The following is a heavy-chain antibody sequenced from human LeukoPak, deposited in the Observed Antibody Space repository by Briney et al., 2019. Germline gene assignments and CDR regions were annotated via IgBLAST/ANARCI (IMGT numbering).Heavy chain of an antibody. CDR2: IIPIFGTA. CDR3: ARVDTELNYYYYGMDV. D-gene: IGHD1-7*01. V-gene: IGHV1-69*13. J-gene: IGHJ6*02. CDR1: GGTFSSYA. Sequence: SVKVSCKASGGTFSSYAISWVRQAPGQGLEWMGGIIPIFGTANYAQKFQGRVTITADESTSTAYMELSSLRPEDTAVYYCARVDTELNYYYYGMDVWGQGTTVTVSS.